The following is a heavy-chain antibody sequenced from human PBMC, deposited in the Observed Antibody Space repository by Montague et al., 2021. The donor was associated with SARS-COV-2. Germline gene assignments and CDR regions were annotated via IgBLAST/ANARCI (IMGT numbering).Heavy chain of an antibody. CDR1: GYSIGSGYY. Sequence: SETLSLTCTVSGYSIGSGYYWGWIRKFPGKGLEWIGSIYHSGGTYFNPSLKSRVTISVDTSKNQFSLNLSSVTAADTAVYYCAKAAGSHDTFDIWGRGTMVTVSS. D-gene: IGHD6-19*01. V-gene: IGHV4-38-2*02. CDR3: AKAAGSHDTFDI. J-gene: IGHJ3*02. CDR2: IYHSGGT.